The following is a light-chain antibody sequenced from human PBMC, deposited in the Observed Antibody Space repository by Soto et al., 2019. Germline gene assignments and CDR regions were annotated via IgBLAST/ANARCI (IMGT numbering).Light chain of an antibody. CDR1: QGISSA. Sequence: AIQLTQSPSSLSASVGDRVTITCRASQGISSALAWYQQKPGKAPKLLIYDASSLESGVPSRFSGSGSGTDFTLTISSLQPEDFATYYCQQFNSYPRPYTFGQGTKLEIK. CDR3: QQFNSYPRPYT. J-gene: IGKJ2*01. V-gene: IGKV1-13*02. CDR2: DAS.